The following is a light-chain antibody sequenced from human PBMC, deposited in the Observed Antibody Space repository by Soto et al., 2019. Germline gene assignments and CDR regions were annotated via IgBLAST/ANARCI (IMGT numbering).Light chain of an antibody. V-gene: IGKV1-33*01. J-gene: IGKJ2*01. CDR3: QQFESVPYT. CDR1: REIGNY. Sequence: DIQMTQSPSSLAASVGDKITISCRASREIGNYCNWYQAKPGKAPKILIYDAYKLGTGVPSRFSASGSGTHFTFTISNLQPEDFATYYCQQFESVPYTFGQGTKVEIK. CDR2: DAY.